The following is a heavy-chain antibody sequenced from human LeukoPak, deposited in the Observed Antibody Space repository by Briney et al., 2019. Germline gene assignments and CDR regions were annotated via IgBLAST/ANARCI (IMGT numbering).Heavy chain of an antibody. Sequence: GGSLRLSCAASGFTFSSYALHWVRQAPGKGLEWVAVISYDDGSNKYYADSVKGRFTISRDNSKNTLYLQMNSLRTEDTAVYYRARESGGNTPYYFDCWGQGTLVTVSS. J-gene: IGHJ4*02. V-gene: IGHV3-30*04. CDR1: GFTFSSYA. CDR3: ARESGGNTPYYFDC. D-gene: IGHD1-14*01. CDR2: ISYDDGSNK.